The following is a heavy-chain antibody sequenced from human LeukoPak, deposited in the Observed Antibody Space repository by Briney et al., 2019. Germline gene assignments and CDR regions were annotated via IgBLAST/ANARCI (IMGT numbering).Heavy chain of an antibody. Sequence: SETLSLTCTVSGGSISSSSYYWGWIRQPPGKGLEWIGSIYYSGSTYYNPSLKSRVTISVDTSKNQFSLKLSSVTAADTAVYYRARREAYYYDSSGAIDYWGQGTLVTVSS. V-gene: IGHV4-39*01. CDR1: GGSISSSSYY. CDR3: ARREAYYYDSSGAIDY. J-gene: IGHJ4*02. D-gene: IGHD3-22*01. CDR2: IYYSGST.